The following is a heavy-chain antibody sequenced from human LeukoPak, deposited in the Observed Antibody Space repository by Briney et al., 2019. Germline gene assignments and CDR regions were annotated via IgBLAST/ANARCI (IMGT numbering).Heavy chain of an antibody. J-gene: IGHJ4*02. CDR1: GFTFSSNA. CDR3: ATHGSGSYRYYFDY. V-gene: IGHV3-23*01. D-gene: IGHD3-10*01. CDR2: ISGSGGST. Sequence: GGSLRLSCAASGFTFSSNAMTWVRQAPGKGLDWVSTISGSGGSTYYADSVKGRFTISRDNSKNTLYLQMNSLRAEDTAVYYCATHGSGSYRYYFDYWGQGTLVTVSS.